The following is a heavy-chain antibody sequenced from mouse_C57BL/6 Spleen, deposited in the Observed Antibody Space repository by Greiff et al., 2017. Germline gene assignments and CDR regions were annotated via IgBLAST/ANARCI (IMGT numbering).Heavy chain of an antibody. V-gene: IGHV1-72*01. CDR1: GYTFNSYW. CDR3: ARTGIYCDYDAWFAY. Sequence: QVQLQQPGAELVKPGASVKLSCKASGYTFNSYWMHWVKPRPGRGLEWIGRIDPNSGGTKYNEKFKSKATLTVDKPASTAYMQLSSLTSEDSAVYYCARTGIYCDYDAWFAYWGQGTLVTVSA. D-gene: IGHD2-4*01. J-gene: IGHJ3*01. CDR2: IDPNSGGT.